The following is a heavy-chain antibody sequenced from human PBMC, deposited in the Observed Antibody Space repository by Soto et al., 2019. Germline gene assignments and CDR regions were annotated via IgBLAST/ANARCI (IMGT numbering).Heavy chain of an antibody. CDR1: GYTFHSYA. J-gene: IGHJ4*02. CDR2: ISAGNGNT. V-gene: IGHV1-3*01. CDR3: ARDVLYYYGSGSYQKGGFDY. D-gene: IGHD3-10*01. Sequence: QVQLVQSGAEVKKPGASVKVSCKASGYTFHSYAMNWVRQAPGQRLEWMGWISAGNGNTIYSQKFQARVTITRDTSASTAYMELSSLRSEDTAVYYCARDVLYYYGSGSYQKGGFDYWGQGTLVTVSS.